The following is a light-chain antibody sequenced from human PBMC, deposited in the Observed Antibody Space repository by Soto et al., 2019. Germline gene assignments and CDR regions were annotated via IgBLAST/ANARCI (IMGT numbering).Light chain of an antibody. CDR1: EDVGSN. Sequence: EIVMTQSPATLSVSPGERATLSCRASEDVGSNLAWYQQKVGQVPRLVIYGASSRATGIPARFSASGAGTEFTLTISSLQSEDFAIYYCQQYNQWPSWTFGQGTKVDI. CDR3: QQYNQWPSWT. J-gene: IGKJ1*01. V-gene: IGKV3-15*01. CDR2: GAS.